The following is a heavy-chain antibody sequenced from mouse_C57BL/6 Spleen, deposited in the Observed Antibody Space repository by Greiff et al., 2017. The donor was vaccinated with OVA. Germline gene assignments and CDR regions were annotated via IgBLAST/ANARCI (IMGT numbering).Heavy chain of an antibody. Sequence: VQLKQPGTELVKPGASVKLSCKASGYTFTSYWMHWVKQRPGQGLEWIGNINPSNGGTNYNEKFKSKATLTVDKSSSTAYMQLSSLTSEDSAVYYCARYYGSSYDWYFDVWGTGTTVTVSS. D-gene: IGHD1-1*01. V-gene: IGHV1-53*01. J-gene: IGHJ1*03. CDR1: GYTFTSYW. CDR2: INPSNGGT. CDR3: ARYYGSSYDWYFDV.